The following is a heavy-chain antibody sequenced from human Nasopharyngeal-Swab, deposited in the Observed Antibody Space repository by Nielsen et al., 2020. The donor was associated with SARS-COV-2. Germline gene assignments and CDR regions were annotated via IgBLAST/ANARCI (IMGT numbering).Heavy chain of an antibody. CDR3: AKDYYDTLAGYYGPDF. CDR1: GFSFSSYG. J-gene: IGHJ4*02. D-gene: IGHD3-9*01. V-gene: IGHV3-30*18. Sequence: GESLKISCEASGFSFSSYGMHWVRQAPGKGLEWVTVISSDGSNKYYADSVKGRFTISRDNSKNTLYLLMSNLRAEDTAVYYCAKDYYDTLAGYYGPDFWGQGTLVTVSS. CDR2: ISSDGSNK.